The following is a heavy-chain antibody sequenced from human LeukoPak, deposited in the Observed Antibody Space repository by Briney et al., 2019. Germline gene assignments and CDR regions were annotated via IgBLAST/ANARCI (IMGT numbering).Heavy chain of an antibody. Sequence: SGTLSLTCAVSGGSISSSNWWSWVRQPPGKGLEWIGEIYHSGSTNYNPSLKSRVTISVDTSKNQFSLKLSSVTAADTAVYYCASYDSSGYYDYWGQGTLVTVSS. CDR1: GGSISSSNW. CDR3: ASYDSSGYYDY. V-gene: IGHV4-4*02. D-gene: IGHD3-22*01. CDR2: IYHSGST. J-gene: IGHJ4*02.